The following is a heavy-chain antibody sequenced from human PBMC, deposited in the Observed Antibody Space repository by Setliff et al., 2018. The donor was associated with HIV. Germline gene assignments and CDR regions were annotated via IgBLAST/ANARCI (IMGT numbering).Heavy chain of an antibody. CDR1: GGSINSGIYY. CDR3: ATERWLYQNFDS. Sequence: SETLSLTCTVSGGSINSGIYYWTWIRQPAGKGLEWLGRIHIGGNTNYNPSLKRRVTMSVDTSKNQFSLNLNSVTATDTAIYYCATERWLYQNFDSWGQGTQVTVSS. CDR2: IHIGGNT. D-gene: IGHD3-16*01. J-gene: IGHJ4*02. V-gene: IGHV4-61*02.